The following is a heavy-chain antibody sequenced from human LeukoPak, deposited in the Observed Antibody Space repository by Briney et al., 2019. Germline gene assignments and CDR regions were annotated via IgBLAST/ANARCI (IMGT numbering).Heavy chain of an antibody. Sequence: GGSLRLSCAASGFALSSHWMTWVRQVPGRGPEWVANVNRDGSETYYLDSVKGRFTISKDNAKNSLYLQMNSLRAEDTALYHCARNNGMDFWGQGPTVIVSS. CDR3: ARNNGMDF. J-gene: IGHJ6*02. CDR1: GFALSSHW. CDR2: VNRDGSET. V-gene: IGHV3-7*03.